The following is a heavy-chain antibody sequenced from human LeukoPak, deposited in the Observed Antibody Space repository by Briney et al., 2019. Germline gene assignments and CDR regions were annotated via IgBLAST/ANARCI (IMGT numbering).Heavy chain of an antibody. Sequence: PGGPLRLSCAASGFTFNRLRILWLPHAPGKGLVWVSCIDNDGNRIKYVASVKGRFIISRDNAKSTLYLQMNSLGAEDTAVYYCARVKYYYDTTGSEDAFDIWGQGTTVTVSS. CDR3: ARVKYYYDTTGSEDAFDI. CDR1: GFTFNRLR. D-gene: IGHD3-22*01. V-gene: IGHV3-74*01. CDR2: IDNDGNRI. J-gene: IGHJ3*02.